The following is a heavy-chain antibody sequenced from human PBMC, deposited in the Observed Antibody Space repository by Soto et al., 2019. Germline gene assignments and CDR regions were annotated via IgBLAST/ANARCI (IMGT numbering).Heavy chain of an antibody. J-gene: IGHJ3*02. V-gene: IGHV6-1*01. D-gene: IGHD6-13*01. CDR2: TYYRSKWYN. CDR3: ARALPPYSSSWYDAFDI. CDR1: GDSVSSNSAA. Sequence: SQTLSLPCAISGDSVSSNSAAWNWIRQSPSRGLEWLGRTYYRSKWYNDYAVSVKSRITINPDTSKNQFSLQLNSVTREDTAVYYCARALPPYSSSWYDAFDIWGQGTRVTVSS.